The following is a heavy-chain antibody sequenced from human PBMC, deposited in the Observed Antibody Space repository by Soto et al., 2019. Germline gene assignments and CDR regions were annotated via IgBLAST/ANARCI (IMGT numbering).Heavy chain of an antibody. CDR1: GFTFDNAW. CDR2: IKSKTDGGTI. V-gene: IGHV3-15*07. D-gene: IGHD3-3*01. J-gene: IGHJ2*01. CDR3: TIELTYHDFLSDFSMRDN. Sequence: LRLSCAASGFTFDNAWMNWVRQAPGKGLEWVGRIKSKTDGGTIDYAAPVKGRFTISRDDSKKMVFLQMTSLKTEDTGVYYCTIELTYHDFLSDFSMRDNWGRGILVTVSS.